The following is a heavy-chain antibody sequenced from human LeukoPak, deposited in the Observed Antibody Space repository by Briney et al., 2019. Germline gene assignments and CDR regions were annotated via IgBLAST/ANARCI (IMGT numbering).Heavy chain of an antibody. V-gene: IGHV5-51*01. CDR3: ARCVIPEGQLWFGEWVYAFDI. Sequence: GESLKISCQGSGYSFTSYWIGWVRQMPGKGLEWMGIIYPGDSDTRYSPSFQGQVTISADKFISTAYLQWSSLKASDTAMYYCARCVIPEGQLWFGEWVYAFDIWGQGTMVTVSS. CDR2: IYPGDSDT. J-gene: IGHJ3*02. CDR1: GYSFTSYW. D-gene: IGHD3-10*01.